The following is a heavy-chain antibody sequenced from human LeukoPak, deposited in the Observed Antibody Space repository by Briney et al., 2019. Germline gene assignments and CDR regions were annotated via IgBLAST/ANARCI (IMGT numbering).Heavy chain of an antibody. V-gene: IGHV3-48*02. Sequence: SGGSLILSCAASDFTFNTYDMNWVRQAPGKGLEWVSFINTRSSTMYYADSVKGRFTISRDNAKNSLYLQMNSLSDEDTAVYYCARGGSGWAFDYWGQGTLVTVSS. CDR3: ARGGSGWAFDY. CDR2: INTRSSTM. D-gene: IGHD6-19*01. CDR1: DFTFNTYD. J-gene: IGHJ4*02.